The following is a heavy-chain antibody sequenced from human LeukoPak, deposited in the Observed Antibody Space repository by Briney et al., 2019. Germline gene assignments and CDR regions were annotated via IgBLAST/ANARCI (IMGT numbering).Heavy chain of an antibody. CDR1: GYTFTNHP. CDR2: INTDNGNT. J-gene: IGHJ4*02. D-gene: IGHD3-22*01. Sequence: ASVKVSCKTSGYTFTNHPMHWMRQAPGQRLEWMGWINTDNGNTKYSQKFQGRVAFTRDTSASTAYMELNSLTSEDTSVYYCAPLIGAYFDYWGQGTLVTVS. V-gene: IGHV1-3*04. CDR3: APLIGAYFDY.